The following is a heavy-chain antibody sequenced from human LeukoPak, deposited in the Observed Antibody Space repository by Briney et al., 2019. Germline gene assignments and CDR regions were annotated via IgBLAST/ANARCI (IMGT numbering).Heavy chain of an antibody. J-gene: IGHJ6*02. Sequence: SETLSLTCTVSGGSISSGGYYWSWIRQHPGKGLERIGYIYYSGSTYYNPSLKSRVTISVDTSKNQFSLKLSSVTAADTAVYYCARYSSSSGNYYYYYGMDVWGQGTTVTVSS. CDR2: IYYSGST. D-gene: IGHD6-6*01. CDR3: ARYSSSSGNYYYYYGMDV. V-gene: IGHV4-31*03. CDR1: GGSISSGGYY.